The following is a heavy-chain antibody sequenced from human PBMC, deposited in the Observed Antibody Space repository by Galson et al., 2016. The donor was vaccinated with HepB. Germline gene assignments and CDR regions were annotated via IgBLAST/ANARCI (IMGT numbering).Heavy chain of an antibody. D-gene: IGHD4-11*01. CDR2: IKSEIDGGSS. V-gene: IGHV3-15*01. CDR3: STRKDYGIYALEYYYYYGMEV. CDR1: GLTFSNAW. Sequence: SLRLSCAASGLTFSNAWMSWVRRSPGKGLEWVGRIKSEIDGGSSDYAAPVKGRFSISRDDSKNTVHLQMNSLKTEDTAVYYCSTRKDYGIYALEYYYYYGMEVWGQGTTVTVSS. J-gene: IGHJ6*02.